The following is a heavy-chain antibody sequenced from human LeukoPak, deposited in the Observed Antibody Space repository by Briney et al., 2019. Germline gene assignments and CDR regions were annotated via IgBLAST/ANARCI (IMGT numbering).Heavy chain of an antibody. Sequence: GRSLRLSCAPSGFTFDNYRMSWFCQTPGEGLEWVSTVNADGGNTYYADSVKGRFTISRDNSKSTLILQMNSLRVEDTALYYCTKRVKYGGTWDHFADWGQGTLVTVSS. D-gene: IGHD1-26*01. CDR1: GFTFDNYR. CDR2: VNADGGNT. CDR3: TKRVKYGGTWDHFAD. V-gene: IGHV3-23*01. J-gene: IGHJ4*02.